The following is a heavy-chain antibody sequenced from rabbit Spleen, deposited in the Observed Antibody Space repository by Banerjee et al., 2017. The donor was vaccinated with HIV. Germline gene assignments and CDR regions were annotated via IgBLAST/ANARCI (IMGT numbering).Heavy chain of an antibody. CDR1: GFSFSDRDV. Sequence: QERLVESGGGLVKPEGSLTLTCKASGFSFSDRDVMCWVRQAPGKGLEWIACINASTGKPVYATWASGRFTISRTSSTTVTLRMTSLTAADRATYFCARDLVGVIGWNFYLWGPGTLVTVS. D-gene: IGHD1-1*01. CDR2: INASTGKP. CDR3: ARDLVGVIGWNFYL. J-gene: IGHJ4*01. V-gene: IGHV1S45*01.